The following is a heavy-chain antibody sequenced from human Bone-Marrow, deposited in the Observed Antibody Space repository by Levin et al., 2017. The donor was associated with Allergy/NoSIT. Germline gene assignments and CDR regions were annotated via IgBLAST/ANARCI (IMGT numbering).Heavy chain of an antibody. D-gene: IGHD3-22*01. CDR3: ASKGNNSGYFAY. Sequence: ASVKVSCKASGYTFSSSGFTWVRQAPGQGLEWMAWISGKNTNTHYAQKFQGRVTVTKDTSTNTAYMELRSLRPDDTATYYCASKGNNSGYFAYWGQGTLVTVSS. CDR1: GYTFSSSG. V-gene: IGHV1-18*04. J-gene: IGHJ4*02. CDR2: ISGKNTNT.